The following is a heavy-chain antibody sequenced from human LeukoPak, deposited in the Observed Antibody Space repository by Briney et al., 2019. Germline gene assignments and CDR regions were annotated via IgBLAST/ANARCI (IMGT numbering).Heavy chain of an antibody. J-gene: IGHJ4*02. CDR2: ISSSSSYI. CDR1: GFTFSSYE. V-gene: IGHV3-21*01. D-gene: IGHD3-3*01. Sequence: PGGSLRLSCAASGFTFSSYEMNWVRQAPGKGLEWVSSISSSSSYIYYADSVKGRFTISRDNAKNSLYLQMNSLRAEDTAVYYCARDLSSYYDFWSGPGKTYYFDYWGQGTLVTVSS. CDR3: ARDLSSYYDFWSGPGKTYYFDY.